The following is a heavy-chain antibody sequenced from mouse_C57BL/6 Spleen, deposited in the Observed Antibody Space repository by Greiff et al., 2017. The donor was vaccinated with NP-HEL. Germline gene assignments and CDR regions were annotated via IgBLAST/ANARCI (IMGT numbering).Heavy chain of an antibody. D-gene: IGHD1-1*02. CDR1: GYTFTSYW. V-gene: IGHV1-64*01. J-gene: IGHJ2*01. Sequence: QVQLQQPGAELVKPGASVKLSCKASGYTFTSYWMHWVKQRPGQGLEWIGMIHPNSGSTNYNEKFKSKATLTVDKSSSTAYMQLSSLTSEDSAVYYCASLWSKDYFDYWGQGTTLTVSS. CDR3: ASLWSKDYFDY. CDR2: IHPNSGST.